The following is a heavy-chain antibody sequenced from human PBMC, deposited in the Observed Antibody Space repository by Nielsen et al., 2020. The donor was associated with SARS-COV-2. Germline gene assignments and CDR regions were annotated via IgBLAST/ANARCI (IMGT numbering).Heavy chain of an antibody. V-gene: IGHV1-2*06. CDR3: ARDLEQYFDY. CDR1: GYTFTGYY. J-gene: IGHJ4*02. CDR2: INPNSGGT. Sequence: GESLKISCKASGYTFTGYYMHWVRQAPGQGLEWMGRINPNSGGTNYAQKFQGRVTMTRDTSISTAYMELSRLRSDDTAVYYCARDLEQYFDYWGQGTLVTVSS. D-gene: IGHD1-1*01.